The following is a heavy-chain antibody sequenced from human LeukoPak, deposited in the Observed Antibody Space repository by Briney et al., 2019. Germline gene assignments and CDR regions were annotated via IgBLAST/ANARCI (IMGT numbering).Heavy chain of an antibody. CDR2: ISWNSGSI. CDR1: GFIFHDYD. Sequence: GGSLRLSCAASGFIFHDYDMHWVREAPGKGLECVSGISWNSGSIGYADSVKGRFTISRDNAKNSLYLQMNSLRSEDTALYYCAKDSRSGVVVPAAAFDYWDQGTLVTVSS. D-gene: IGHD2-2*01. J-gene: IGHJ4*02. V-gene: IGHV3-9*01. CDR3: AKDSRSGVVVPAAAFDY.